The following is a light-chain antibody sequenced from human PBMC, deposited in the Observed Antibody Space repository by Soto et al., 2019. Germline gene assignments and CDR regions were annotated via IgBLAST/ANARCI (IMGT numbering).Light chain of an antibody. CDR1: SSNIGKYF. V-gene: IGLV1-51*01. J-gene: IGLJ2*01. Sequence: QSVLTQPPSVSAAPGQKVTISCSGSSSNIGKYFVSWYQQVPGTAPTLLIYDSKQRYSGSPDRFSASKSGASAALGISGLQTGDEATYYCGPWDGSLSVMVFGGVTKLTVL. CDR2: DSK. CDR3: GPWDGSLSVMV.